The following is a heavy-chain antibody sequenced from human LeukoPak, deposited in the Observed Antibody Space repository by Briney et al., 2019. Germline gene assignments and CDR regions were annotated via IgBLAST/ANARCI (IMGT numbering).Heavy chain of an antibody. CDR2: IIPIFGTA. D-gene: IGHD3-3*01. CDR1: GGTFSSYA. V-gene: IGHV1-69*13. J-gene: IGHJ6*02. CDR3: ARDLTSYYGMDV. Sequence: SVKVSCKASGGTFSSYAISWVRQAPGQGLEWMGGIIPIFGTANYAQKFQGRVTITADESTSTAYMELSSLRSEDTAVYYCARDLTSYYGMDVWGQGTTVTVSS.